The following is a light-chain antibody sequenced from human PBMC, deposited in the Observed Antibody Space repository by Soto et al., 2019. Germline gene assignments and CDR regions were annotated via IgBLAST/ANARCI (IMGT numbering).Light chain of an antibody. CDR3: QQYNRFST. CDR1: QGVSSY. J-gene: IGKJ1*01. Sequence: DIQMTQSPSSVSASVGDRVTITCRASQGVSSYLACYQQKPGKAPKLLIYAASTLQSGVPSRFSGGGSGTEFTLTVSSLQPDDFATYYCQQYNRFSTFGQGTKVDIK. V-gene: IGKV1-9*01. CDR2: AAS.